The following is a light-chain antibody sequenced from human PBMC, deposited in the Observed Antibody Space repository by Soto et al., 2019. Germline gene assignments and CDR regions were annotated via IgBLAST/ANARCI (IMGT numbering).Light chain of an antibody. CDR3: QQYGSSGT. CDR2: GAS. CDR1: QSVSSN. V-gene: IGKV3-20*01. J-gene: IGKJ1*01. Sequence: EIVLTQSPGTLALSPGERATLSCRASQSVSSNLAWYQQNPGQAPRLLIYGASNRATGIPDRFSGSGSGTDFTLTISRLEPEDFAVYYCQQYGSSGTFGQGTKVDIK.